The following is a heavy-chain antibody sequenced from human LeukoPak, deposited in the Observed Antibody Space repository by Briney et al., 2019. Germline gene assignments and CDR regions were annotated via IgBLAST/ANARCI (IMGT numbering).Heavy chain of an antibody. J-gene: IGHJ5*02. V-gene: IGHV4-34*01. Sequence: SETLSLTCAVYGGSFSGYYWSWIRQPPGKGLEWIGEINHSGSTNYNPSLKSRVTISVDTSKNQFSLKLSSVTAADTAVHYCARGRRPYYYGSGSPLAANWFDPWGQGTLVTVSS. CDR3: ARGRRPYYYGSGSPLAANWFDP. CDR2: INHSGST. CDR1: GGSFSGYY. D-gene: IGHD3-10*01.